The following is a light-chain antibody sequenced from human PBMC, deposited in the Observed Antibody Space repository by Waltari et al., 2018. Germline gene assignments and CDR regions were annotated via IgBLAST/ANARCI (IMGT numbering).Light chain of an antibody. CDR3: ALYMGGGIWV. CDR2: NTN. CDR1: SGSVSSDHY. Sequence: QTVVSQEPSFSVSPGGTITLTCRLSSGSVSSDHYPSWYQQTPGQAPRTLIYNTNTLSSGVPARFSGSILGEKAALTITGAQADDECAYYCALYMGGGIWVFGGGTYLTVL. J-gene: IGLJ3*02. V-gene: IGLV8-61*01.